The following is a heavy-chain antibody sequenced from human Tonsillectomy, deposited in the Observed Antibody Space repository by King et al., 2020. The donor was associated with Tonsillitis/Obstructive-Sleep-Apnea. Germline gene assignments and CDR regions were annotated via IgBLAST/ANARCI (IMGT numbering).Heavy chain of an antibody. CDR3: ARGTTETAFDI. J-gene: IGHJ3*02. Sequence: VQLQQWGAGLLKPSETLSLTCAVYGGSFCGYYWTWIRQSPRKGLEWMGEINHGGSTNHNPSLTGRVTVSVDTSKNQSSLKLNSVTAADTAVYYCARGTTETAFDIWGQGTMVTVSS. V-gene: IGHV4-34*01. D-gene: IGHD4-17*01. CDR2: INHGGST. CDR1: GGSFCGYY.